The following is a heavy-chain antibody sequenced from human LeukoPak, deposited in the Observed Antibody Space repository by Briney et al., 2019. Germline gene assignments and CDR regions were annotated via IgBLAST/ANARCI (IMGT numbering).Heavy chain of an antibody. J-gene: IGHJ4*02. CDR1: GFTFSSYW. CDR2: INSDGSST. V-gene: IGHV3-74*01. D-gene: IGHD4-17*01. CDR3: ARVSPEGDYDY. Sequence: PGGSLRLSCAASGFTFSSYWMHWVCQAPGKGLVWVSRINSDGSSTSYADSVKGRFTISRDNAKNTLYLQMNSLRAGDTAVYYCARVSPEGDYDYWGQGTLVTVSS.